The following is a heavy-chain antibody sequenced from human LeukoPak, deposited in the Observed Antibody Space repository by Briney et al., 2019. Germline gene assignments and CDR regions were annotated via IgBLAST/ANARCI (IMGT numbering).Heavy chain of an antibody. D-gene: IGHD2-2*01. CDR3: AKDLPDIVVVPAVNGFDY. CDR2: ISGSGGST. V-gene: IGHV3-23*01. J-gene: IGHJ4*02. CDR1: GFTFSSYA. Sequence: GGSLRLSCAASGFTFSSYAMSWVRQAPGKGLEWVSAISGSGGSTYYADSVKGRFTISRDNSKNTLYLQMNSLRAEDTAVYYCAKDLPDIVVVPAVNGFDYWGQGTLVTVSS.